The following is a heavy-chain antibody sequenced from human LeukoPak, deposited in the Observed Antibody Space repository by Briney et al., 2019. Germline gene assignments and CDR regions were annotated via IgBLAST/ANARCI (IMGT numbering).Heavy chain of an antibody. D-gene: IGHD2-15*01. CDR3: ARFPGSAEYRHYYHMDV. CDR1: GYSISNGYY. CDR2: IYHSGST. J-gene: IGHJ6*03. V-gene: IGHV4-38-2*02. Sequence: SETLSLTCTVSGYSISNGYYWGWIRQPPGKGLEWIGSIYHSGSTYYNPSLKSRVTISVDTSKNQFSLKLSSVTAADTAVYYCARFPGSAEYRHYYHMDVWGKGTTVTVSS.